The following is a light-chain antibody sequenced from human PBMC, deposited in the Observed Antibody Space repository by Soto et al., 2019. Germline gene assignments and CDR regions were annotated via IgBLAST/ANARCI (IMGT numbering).Light chain of an antibody. CDR1: QDISHY. V-gene: IGKV1D-8*01. CDR2: GAT. CDR3: QQYHSFPPT. Sequence: VIWVTQSPSLLSASPGDRVTISCRMSQDISHYLAWYQQRPGKAPDLLIYGATSLESGVPSRFTGSGSGTDFTLTISHLQSEDFATYYCQQYHSFPPTFGQGTKLDIK. J-gene: IGKJ2*01.